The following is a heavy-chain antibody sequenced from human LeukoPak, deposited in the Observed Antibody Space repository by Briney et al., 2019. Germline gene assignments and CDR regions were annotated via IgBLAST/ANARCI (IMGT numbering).Heavy chain of an antibody. V-gene: IGHV3-21*01. J-gene: IGHJ3*02. CDR2: ISSSSSYI. CDR3: ARDRSYSYYYGSGSYAFDI. Sequence: GGSLRLSCAASGFTFSSYSMNWVRQAPGKGLEWVSSISSSSSYIYYADSVKGRFTISRDNAKNSLYLQMNSLRAEDTAVYYCARDRSYSYYYGSGSYAFDIWGQGTMVTVSS. D-gene: IGHD3-10*01. CDR1: GFTFSSYS.